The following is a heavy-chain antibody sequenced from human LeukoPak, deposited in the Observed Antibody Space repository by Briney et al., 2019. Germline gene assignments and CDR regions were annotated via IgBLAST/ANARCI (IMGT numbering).Heavy chain of an antibody. CDR1: GFTFKYYA. D-gene: IGHD2-2*01. CDR2: IDGSGDDT. CDR3: AKGYCSSTSCLKTD. J-gene: IGHJ4*02. Sequence: GGSLRLSCAASGFTFKYYAMTWVRQAPGKGLEWVAAIDGSGDDTYYAESVKGRFTISRDNSQNTLFLQVNSLRAEDTAVYYCAKGYCSSTSCLKTDWGQGALVTVSS. V-gene: IGHV3-23*01.